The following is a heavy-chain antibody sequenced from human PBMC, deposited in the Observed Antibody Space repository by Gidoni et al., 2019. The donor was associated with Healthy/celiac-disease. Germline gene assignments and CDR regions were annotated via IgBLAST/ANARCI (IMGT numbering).Heavy chain of an antibody. V-gene: IGHV4-34*01. J-gene: IGHJ4*02. Sequence: QVQLQQWGAGLLKHSETLSLTCAVYGGSFSGYYWRWIRQPPGKGMEWIGEINHSGSTNYNPSLKSRVTISVDTSKNQFSLKLSSVTAADTAVYYCARGSGSSGWYVPPVVRGVYFDYWGQGTLVTVSS. CDR1: GGSFSGYY. CDR2: INHSGST. CDR3: ARGSGSSGWYVPPVVRGVYFDY. D-gene: IGHD6-19*01.